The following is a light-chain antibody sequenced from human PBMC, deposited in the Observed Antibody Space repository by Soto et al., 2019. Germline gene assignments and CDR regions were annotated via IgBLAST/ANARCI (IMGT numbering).Light chain of an antibody. CDR2: DAS. V-gene: IGKV1-5*01. CDR1: QSVRNW. Sequence: DIQMTQSPSTLSASVGDRVTITCRASQSVRNWLAWYQQKPGKAPKLLIYDASSLESGVPSRVSGSGFGTEFPLTISSLQPDDFATYYCQQFNTYSYTFGQGTRVEIK. CDR3: QQFNTYSYT. J-gene: IGKJ2*01.